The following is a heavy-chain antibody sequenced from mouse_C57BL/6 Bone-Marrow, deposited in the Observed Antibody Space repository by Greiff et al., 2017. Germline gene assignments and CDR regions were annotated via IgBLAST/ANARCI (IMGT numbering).Heavy chain of an antibody. J-gene: IGHJ1*03. Sequence: QVQLQQSGAELVKPGASVKMSCKASGYTFTTYPIEWMKQNHGKSLEWIGNFHPYNDDNKYNEKFKGKATLTVEKASSTVYLELSRLQADDSAVYYCASGYGSSYWYFDVWGTGTTVTVSS. V-gene: IGHV1-47*01. CDR2: FHPYNDDN. D-gene: IGHD1-1*01. CDR1: GYTFTTYP. CDR3: ASGYGSSYWYFDV.